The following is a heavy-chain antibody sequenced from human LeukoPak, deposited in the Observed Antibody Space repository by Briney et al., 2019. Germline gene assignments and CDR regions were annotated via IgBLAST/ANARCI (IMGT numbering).Heavy chain of an antibody. J-gene: IGHJ4*02. D-gene: IGHD4-17*01. Sequence: SETLSLTCTVSGGSITYNQWTWIRQPAGKGLEWIGRVHTSGRTNYNPSLKSRVTISVDTSKNQLSLNLNSVTDADTAVYYCAREVPLYGDYAVFDYWGQGTPVTVSS. V-gene: IGHV4-4*07. CDR1: GGSITYNQ. CDR2: VHTSGRT. CDR3: AREVPLYGDYAVFDY.